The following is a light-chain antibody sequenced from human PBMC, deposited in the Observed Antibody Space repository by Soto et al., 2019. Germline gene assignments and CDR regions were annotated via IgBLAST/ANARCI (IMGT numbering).Light chain of an antibody. CDR3: SSYAGSNTVM. V-gene: IGLV2-8*01. CDR2: EVS. CDR1: SSDVGGSNF. Sequence: QSALTQPPSASGSPGQSVTISCTGTSSDVGGSNFVPWYQQYPGKAPKLMIYEVSKRPSGVPDRFSGSKSGNTASLTVSGLQAEDEADYYCSSYAGSNTVMFGGGTKLTVL. J-gene: IGLJ3*02.